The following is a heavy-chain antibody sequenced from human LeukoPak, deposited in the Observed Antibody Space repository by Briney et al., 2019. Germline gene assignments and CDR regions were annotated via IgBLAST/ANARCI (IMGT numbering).Heavy chain of an antibody. D-gene: IGHD1-7*01. V-gene: IGHV3-74*03. CDR3: VRSLGTDDF. Sequence: GGSLRLSCVASGFTFSNSWIHWVREAPGKGLAWVSRINTDGTTTTYADSVKGRFTISRDNAKNTGYLQMSSLRADDTALYYCVRSLGTDDFWGQGTLVTVFS. CDR1: GFTFSNSW. J-gene: IGHJ4*02. CDR2: INTDGTTT.